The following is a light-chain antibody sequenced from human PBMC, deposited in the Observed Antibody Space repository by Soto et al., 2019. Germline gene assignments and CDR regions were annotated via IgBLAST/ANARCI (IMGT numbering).Light chain of an antibody. Sequence: EIVMTQSPATLSVSPGERATLSCRASRSVSSNFAWYQQKPGQAPRLLIYDASTRATGIPARFSGSGSGTEFTLTISSLQSEDFAVYYCQQYNNWPRTFGQGTKVDI. CDR3: QQYNNWPRT. J-gene: IGKJ1*01. CDR1: RSVSSN. CDR2: DAS. V-gene: IGKV3-15*01.